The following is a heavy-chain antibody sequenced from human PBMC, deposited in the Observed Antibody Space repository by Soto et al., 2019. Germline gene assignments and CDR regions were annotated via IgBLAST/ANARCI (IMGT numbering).Heavy chain of an antibody. J-gene: IGHJ4*02. Sequence: EVQLLESGGGLVQPGGSLRLSCVASGLTFSSYAMSWVRQAPGKGLEWVSAISGSGDRTYYADSVKGRFTISRDNSKNTLHLQMNSLRVEDTAVYYCAKQSGNSYLTPFDYWGQGTLVTVSS. V-gene: IGHV3-23*01. D-gene: IGHD1-26*01. CDR1: GLTFSSYA. CDR3: AKQSGNSYLTPFDY. CDR2: ISGSGDRT.